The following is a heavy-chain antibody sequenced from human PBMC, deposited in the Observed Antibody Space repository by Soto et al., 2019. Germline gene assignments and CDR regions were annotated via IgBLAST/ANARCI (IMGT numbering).Heavy chain of an antibody. CDR1: GGSISSYY. V-gene: IGHV4-59*08. J-gene: IGHJ4*02. D-gene: IGHD3-10*01. Sequence: QVQLQESGPGLVKPSETLSLTCTVSGGSISSYYWSWIRQPPGKGLEWIGYIYYSGSTNYNPSLKRRGTISVDTSKNQFSLKLSSVTAADTAVYYCARLWGWFGDYWGQGTLVTVSS. CDR3: ARLWGWFGDY. CDR2: IYYSGST.